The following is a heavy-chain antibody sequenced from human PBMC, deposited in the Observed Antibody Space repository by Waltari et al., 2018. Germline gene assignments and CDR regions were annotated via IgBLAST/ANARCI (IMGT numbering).Heavy chain of an antibody. J-gene: IGHJ4*02. CDR3: AREINWNDGGRFFDY. D-gene: IGHD1-20*01. Sequence: EVQLVESGGGLVQPGGSLRLSCTASGFTFSTSLMHWVRQAPGKGLEWVSRIKSEGSSAIYADSVKGRFTISRDNAKNTLYLQMNSLRAEDTALYYCAREINWNDGGRFFDYWGQGTLVTVSS. CDR1: GFTFSTSL. CDR2: IKSEGSSA. V-gene: IGHV3-74*01.